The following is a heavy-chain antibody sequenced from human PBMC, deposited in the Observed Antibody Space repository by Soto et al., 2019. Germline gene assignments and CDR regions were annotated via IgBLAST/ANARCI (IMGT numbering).Heavy chain of an antibody. D-gene: IGHD4-17*01. CDR1: SGSISDYC. V-gene: IGHV4-59*08. CDR2: IYYSGST. Sequence: QVQLQESGPGLAKPSETLSLTCTVSSGSISDYCWSWIRQAPGKGLAWIGYIYYSGSTNYNPSLTSRVTMSVDPSKDQFSLKLSSVTATDTAVYYCARHAWSGSTVTNFDYWGQGTLVTVSS. CDR3: ARHAWSGSTVTNFDY. J-gene: IGHJ4*02.